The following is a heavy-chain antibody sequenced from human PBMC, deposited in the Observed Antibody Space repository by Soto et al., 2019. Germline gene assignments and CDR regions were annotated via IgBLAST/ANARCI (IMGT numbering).Heavy chain of an antibody. CDR2: IYYSGST. CDR3: ARQDSSGYYPYYYYYGMDV. Sequence: ETLSLTCTVSGGSISSSRYYWGWIRQPPGKGLEWIGSIYYSGSTYYNPSLKSRVTISVDTSKNQFSLKLSSVTAADTAVYYCARQDSSGYYPYYYYYGMDVWGQGTTVTVS. J-gene: IGHJ6*02. D-gene: IGHD3-22*01. V-gene: IGHV4-39*01. CDR1: GGSISSSRYY.